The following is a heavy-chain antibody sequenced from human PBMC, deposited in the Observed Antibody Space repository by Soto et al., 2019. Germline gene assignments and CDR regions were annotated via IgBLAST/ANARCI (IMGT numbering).Heavy chain of an antibody. D-gene: IGHD3-3*01. J-gene: IGHJ5*02. Sequence: ASETLSLTCTVSGGSISSSSYYWGWIRQPPGKGLEWIGSIYYSGSTYYNPSLKSRVTISVDTSKNQFSLKLSSVTAADTAVHYCARPYYDFWSGYYTGWFDPWGQGTLVTVSS. CDR3: ARPYYDFWSGYYTGWFDP. V-gene: IGHV4-39*01. CDR2: IYYSGST. CDR1: GGSISSSSYY.